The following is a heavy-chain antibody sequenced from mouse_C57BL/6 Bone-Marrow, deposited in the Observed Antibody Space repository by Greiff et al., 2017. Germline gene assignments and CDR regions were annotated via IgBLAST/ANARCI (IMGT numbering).Heavy chain of an antibody. CDR3: AREGLLDWYFDV. D-gene: IGHD3-3*01. V-gene: IGHV1-64*01. CDR1: GYTFTSYW. CDR2: IHPNSGST. Sequence: QVQLQQPGAELVKPGASVKLSCKASGYTFTSYWMHWVKQRPGQGLEWIGMIHPNSGSTNYNEKFKSKATLTVDKSSSTAYMQLSSLTSEDSAVYYCAREGLLDWYFDVWGTGTTVTVSS. J-gene: IGHJ1*03.